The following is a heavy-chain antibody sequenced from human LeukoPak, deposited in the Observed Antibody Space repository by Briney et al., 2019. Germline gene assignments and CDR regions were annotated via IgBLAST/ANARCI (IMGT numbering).Heavy chain of an antibody. D-gene: IGHD1-14*01. J-gene: IGHJ3*02. CDR2: ISSSGSTI. CDR1: GFTFSDYY. V-gene: IGHV3-11*01. Sequence: GGSLRLSCAASGFTFSDYYMSWIRQAPGKGLEWVSYISSSGSTIYYADSVKGRFTISRDNAKNSLYLQMNSLRAEDTAVYYCARSSRESTEYAFDIRGQGTMVTVSS. CDR3: ARSSRESTEYAFDI.